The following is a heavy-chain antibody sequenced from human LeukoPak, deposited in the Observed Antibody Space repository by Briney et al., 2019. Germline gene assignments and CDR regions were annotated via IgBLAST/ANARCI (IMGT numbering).Heavy chain of an antibody. CDR3: ARPDCSGGSCYWNY. J-gene: IGHJ4*02. CDR2: IYYSGST. D-gene: IGHD2-15*01. CDR1: GGSISSYY. V-gene: IGHV4-59*08. Sequence: SETLSLTCTVSGGSISSYYWSWIRQPPGKGLEWIGYIYYSGSTNYNPSLKSRVTISVDTSKNQFSLKLRSVTAADTAVYYCARPDCSGGSCYWNYWGQGTLVTVSS.